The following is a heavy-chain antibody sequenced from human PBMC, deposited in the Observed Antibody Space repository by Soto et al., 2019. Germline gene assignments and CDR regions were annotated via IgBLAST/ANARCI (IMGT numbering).Heavy chain of an antibody. V-gene: IGHV4-4*07. J-gene: IGHJ6*02. Sequence: QVQLQESGPGLVKPSETLSLTCTVSGGSISSYYWSWIRQPAGRGLEWIGRIYTSGSTNYNPFLTGRVTMSADTSKNQFSLKLSSVTAADTAVYYCAREIVVVNQNYGMDVWGQGTTVTVSS. CDR1: GGSISSYY. D-gene: IGHD2-2*01. CDR2: IYTSGST. CDR3: AREIVVVNQNYGMDV.